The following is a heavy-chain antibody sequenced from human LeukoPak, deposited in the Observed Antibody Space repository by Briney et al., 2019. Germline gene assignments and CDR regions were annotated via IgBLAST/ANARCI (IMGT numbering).Heavy chain of an antibody. CDR2: IYPGDSDT. D-gene: IGHD1-26*01. Sequence: PGESLKISCKGSGYSFTSYWIGWVRQMPGKGLEWMGIIYPGDSDTRYSPSFQGQVTISADKSISTAYLQWSSLKASDTAMYYCARRRDLYSGSYYPFDYWGQGTLVTVSS. J-gene: IGHJ4*02. CDR3: ARRRDLYSGSYYPFDY. CDR1: GYSFTSYW. V-gene: IGHV5-51*03.